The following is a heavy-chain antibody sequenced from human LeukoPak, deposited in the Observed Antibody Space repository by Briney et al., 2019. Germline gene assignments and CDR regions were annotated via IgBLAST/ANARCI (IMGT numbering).Heavy chain of an antibody. CDR3: AKRPMTTVADYFDY. V-gene: IGHV3-23*01. J-gene: IGHJ4*02. D-gene: IGHD4-23*01. Sequence: GGSLRLSCAASGFTFSNYALSWVRQAPGKGLEWVSAISAGGGSTYYADSVKGRFTISRDNSKNTLYLQMNSLRAEDTAVYYCAKRPMTTVADYFDYWGQGTLVTVSS. CDR1: GFTFSNYA. CDR2: ISAGGGST.